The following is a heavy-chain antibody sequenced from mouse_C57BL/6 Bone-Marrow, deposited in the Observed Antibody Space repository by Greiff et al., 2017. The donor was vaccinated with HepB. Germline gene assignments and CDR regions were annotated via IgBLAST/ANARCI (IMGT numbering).Heavy chain of an antibody. CDR3: TRATLWFAY. CDR2: IYPGDGDT. Sequence: QVQLQQSGPELVKPGASVKISCKASGYAFSSSWMNWVKQRPGKGLEWIGRIYPGDGDTNYNGKFKGKATLTADKSSSTAYMQLSSLTSEDSAVYFCTRATLWFAYWGQGTLVTVSA. CDR1: GYAFSSSW. V-gene: IGHV1-82*01. J-gene: IGHJ3*01.